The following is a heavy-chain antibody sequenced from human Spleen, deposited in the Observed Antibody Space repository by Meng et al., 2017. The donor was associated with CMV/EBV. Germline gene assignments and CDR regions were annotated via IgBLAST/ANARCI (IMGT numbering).Heavy chain of an antibody. Sequence: QGQREQWGAGLLKPSETLSLTCAVYGGSFSCYYWSWIRQPPGKGLEWIGEINHSGSTNYNPSLKSRVTISVDTSKNQFSLKLSSVTAADTAVYYCARGAGITRGGHLSYWGQGTLVTVSS. CDR2: INHSGST. V-gene: IGHV4-34*01. J-gene: IGHJ4*02. CDR1: GGSFSCYY. D-gene: IGHD3-10*01. CDR3: ARGAGITRGGHLSY.